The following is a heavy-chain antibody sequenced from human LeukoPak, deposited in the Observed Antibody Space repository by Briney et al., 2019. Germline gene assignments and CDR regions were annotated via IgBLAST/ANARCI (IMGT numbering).Heavy chain of an antibody. CDR1: GFTFGSYS. CDR3: AGAYGDHPANWFDP. Sequence: GGSLRLSCAASGFTFGSYSMNWVRQAPGEGLEWDSYISSSSSTIYYADSVKGRFTISRDNAKNSLYLQMNSLRAEDTAVYYCAGAYGDHPANWFDPWGQGTLVTVSS. CDR2: ISSSSSTI. J-gene: IGHJ5*02. D-gene: IGHD4-17*01. V-gene: IGHV3-48*04.